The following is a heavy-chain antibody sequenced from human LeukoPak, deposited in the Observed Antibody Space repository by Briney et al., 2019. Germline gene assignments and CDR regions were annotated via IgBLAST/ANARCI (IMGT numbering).Heavy chain of an antibody. V-gene: IGHV1-69*13. J-gene: IGHJ6*02. D-gene: IGHD5-24*01. CDR1: GGTFSSYA. Sequence: GASVKVSCKASGGTFSSYAISWVRQAPGQGLEWMGGIIPIFGTVNYAQKFQGRVTITADESTSTAYMELSSLRSEDTAVYYCARDKSRRDGYNRRPPPQNYYYYYGMDVWGQGTTVTVSS. CDR2: IIPIFGTV. CDR3: ARDKSRRDGYNRRPPPQNYYYYYGMDV.